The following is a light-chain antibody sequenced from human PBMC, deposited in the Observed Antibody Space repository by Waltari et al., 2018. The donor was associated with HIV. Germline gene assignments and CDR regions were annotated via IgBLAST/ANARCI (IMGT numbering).Light chain of an antibody. J-gene: IGKJ5*01. Sequence: DIQMTQSPSSLSASVGDTVTITCRASQNINNYLNWYQQRPWKPPNLLIYGASSLQPGVPSRFSARTSGANFTLTITRLQPEDFASYYCQQSFSAAITLGQGTRL. CDR3: QQSFSAAIT. CDR2: GAS. V-gene: IGKV1-39*01. CDR1: QNINNY.